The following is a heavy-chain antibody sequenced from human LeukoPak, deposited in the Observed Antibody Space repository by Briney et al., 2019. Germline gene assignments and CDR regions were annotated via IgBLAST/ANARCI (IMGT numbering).Heavy chain of an antibody. Sequence: GESLKISCQGSGYSFISYWIAWVRQMPGKGLEWMGIIYPGDSDTRYSPSFQGQVTISADKSNSTAYLQWSSLKASDTAMYYCARRGTIFAFDPWGQGTLVTVSS. V-gene: IGHV5-51*01. J-gene: IGHJ5*02. CDR2: IYPGDSDT. CDR3: ARRGTIFAFDP. D-gene: IGHD3-3*01. CDR1: GYSFISYW.